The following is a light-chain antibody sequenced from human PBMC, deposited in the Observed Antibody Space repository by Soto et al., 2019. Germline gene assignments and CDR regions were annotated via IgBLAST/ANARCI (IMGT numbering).Light chain of an antibody. CDR1: KNINTW. CDR3: QQYNSYSLWT. CDR2: DAS. J-gene: IGKJ1*01. Sequence: DIQMTQSPSTLSASVGDRVTITCRASKNINTWVAWYQQKPGKAPKLLIYDASTLQSGVPSRFSGSGSGTEFTLTISSLQPDDFATYYCQQYNSYSLWTFGQGTKVDIK. V-gene: IGKV1-5*01.